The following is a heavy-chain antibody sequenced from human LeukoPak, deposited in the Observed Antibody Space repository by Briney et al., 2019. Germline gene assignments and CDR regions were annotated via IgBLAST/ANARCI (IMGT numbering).Heavy chain of an antibody. CDR3: AKAVSYWGGLDV. V-gene: IGHV3-23*01. Sequence: GGSLRLSCAASGFTFWNYAMSWVRQAPGKGLEWVSAISGSGGSTYYADFVKGRSTISRDNSKNTLFVQMNSLRAEDTAIYYCAKAVSYWGGLDVWGQGTTVTVSS. CDR1: GFTFWNYA. J-gene: IGHJ6*02. CDR2: ISGSGGST. D-gene: IGHD2-21*01.